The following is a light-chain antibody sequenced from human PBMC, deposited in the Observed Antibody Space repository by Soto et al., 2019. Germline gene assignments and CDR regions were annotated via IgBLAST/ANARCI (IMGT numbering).Light chain of an antibody. Sequence: QSALTQPASVSGSPGQSITISCTGTSSDVGGYNYVSWYQQHPGKAPKLMIYEVSNRPSGVSNRFSGSKSGNTASLTISGLQAADEADYCCSSYASSSSYVFGTGNKVTVL. CDR1: SSDVGGYNY. CDR2: EVS. J-gene: IGLJ1*01. CDR3: SSYASSSSYV. V-gene: IGLV2-14*01.